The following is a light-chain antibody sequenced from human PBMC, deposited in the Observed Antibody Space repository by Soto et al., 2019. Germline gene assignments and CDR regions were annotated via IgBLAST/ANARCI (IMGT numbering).Light chain of an antibody. J-gene: IGKJ4*01. V-gene: IGKV1-17*01. CDR1: QDIRND. Sequence: DIQMTQSPSSLSASVGDRVTITCRASQDIRNDLGWFQQTPGKGPKRLIYAASTLQSGVPSRFSGSRSGTEFTLTVSFLQPEDFATYYCLQRNNYPLTFGGGTKVEIK. CDR2: AAS. CDR3: LQRNNYPLT.